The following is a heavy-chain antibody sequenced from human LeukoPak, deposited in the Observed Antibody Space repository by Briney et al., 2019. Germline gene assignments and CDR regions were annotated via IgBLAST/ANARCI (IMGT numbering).Heavy chain of an antibody. V-gene: IGHV3-48*01. J-gene: IGHJ4*02. D-gene: IGHD5-12*01. CDR1: GFTFSSYN. Sequence: GGSLRLSCAASGFTFSSYNMNWVRQAPGKGLEWVSYISDSSTTIYYADSVKGRFTISRDNSKNTLYLQMNSLRAEDTAVYYCARGPSGYHNTGGRGTLVTVSS. CDR3: ARGPSGYHNT. CDR2: ISDSSTTI.